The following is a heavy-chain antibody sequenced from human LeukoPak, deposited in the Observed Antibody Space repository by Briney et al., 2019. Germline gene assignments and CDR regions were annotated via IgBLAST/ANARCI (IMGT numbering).Heavy chain of an antibody. CDR1: SGSISSYY. CDR2: IYASGST. CDR3: ARGGSNFDY. J-gene: IGHJ4*02. Sequence: SETLSLTCTGSSGSISSYYWSWIRQPAGKGLEWIGRIYASGSTNYNPSLKSRVTMSVDTSKNQFSLKVTSVTAADTAVYYCARGGSNFDYWGQGTLVTVSS. D-gene: IGHD5-24*01. V-gene: IGHV4-4*07.